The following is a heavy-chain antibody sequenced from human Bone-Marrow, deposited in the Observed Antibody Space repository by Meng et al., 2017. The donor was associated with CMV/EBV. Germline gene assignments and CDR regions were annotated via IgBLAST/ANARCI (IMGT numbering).Heavy chain of an antibody. V-gene: IGHV3-43*01. CDR1: GFTFDDYT. CDR2: ISWDGGST. J-gene: IGHJ6*02. Sequence: GGSLRLSCAASGFTFDDYTMHWVRQAPGKGLEWVSLISWDGGSTYYADSVKGRFTISRDNSKNSLYLQMNSLRTEDTALYYCAKDAGWYYGSGSYLRYYYYYYGMDVWGQGTTVTVSS. D-gene: IGHD3-10*01. CDR3: AKDAGWYYGSGSYLRYYYYYYGMDV.